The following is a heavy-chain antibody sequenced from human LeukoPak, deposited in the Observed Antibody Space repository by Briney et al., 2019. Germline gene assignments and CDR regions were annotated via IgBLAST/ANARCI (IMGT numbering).Heavy chain of an antibody. V-gene: IGHV5-51*01. J-gene: IGHJ3*02. CDR1: GYSFTSYW. CDR2: IYPGDSDT. Sequence: GESLKISCXGSGYSFTSYWIGWVREMPGKGLEWMGIIYPGDSDTRYSPSFQGQVTISADKSISTAYLQWSSLKASDTAMYYRAIEVAGDAFDIWGQGTMVTVSS. CDR3: AIEVAGDAFDI.